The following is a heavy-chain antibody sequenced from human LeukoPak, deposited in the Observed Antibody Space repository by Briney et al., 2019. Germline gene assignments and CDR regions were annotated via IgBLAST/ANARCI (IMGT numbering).Heavy chain of an antibody. CDR1: GFTFSSYG. J-gene: IGHJ3*02. V-gene: IGHV3-30*02. CDR3: AKDAPEDIVVVVAATNAFDI. D-gene: IGHD2-15*01. Sequence: GGSLRLSCAASGFTFSSYGMHWVRQAPGKGLEWVAFIRYDGSNKYYADSVKGRFTISRDNSKNTLYLQMNSLRAEDTAVYYCAKDAPEDIVVVVAATNAFDIWGQGTMVTVSS. CDR2: IRYDGSNK.